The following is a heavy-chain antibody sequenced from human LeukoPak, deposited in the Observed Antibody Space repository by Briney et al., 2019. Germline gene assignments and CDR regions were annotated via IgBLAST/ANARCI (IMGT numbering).Heavy chain of an antibody. D-gene: IGHD5-24*01. J-gene: IGHJ4*02. Sequence: PGGSLRLSCAASGFTFDDYAMHWVRHAPGKGLEWVSLISGGGGSTYYADSVKGRFTISRDNSKNSLYLQMNSLRTEDTALYYYAKDIDGYWGQGTLVTVSS. V-gene: IGHV3-43*02. CDR3: AKDIDGY. CDR1: GFTFDDYA. CDR2: ISGGGGST.